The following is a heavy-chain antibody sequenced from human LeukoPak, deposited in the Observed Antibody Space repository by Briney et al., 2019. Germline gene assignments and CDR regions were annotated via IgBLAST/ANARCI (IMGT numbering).Heavy chain of an antibody. V-gene: IGHV3-74*01. CDR1: GFTFSRYW. CDR3: ASKQWLAPPPDS. CDR2: INTDGTVT. D-gene: IGHD6-19*01. J-gene: IGHJ4*02. Sequence: GGSLRLSCAASGFTFSRYWMLWVRQAPGKGLESVSRINTDGTVTTYADSVKGRFTVSRDNADNTMFLQMNSVRDEDTAVYYCASKQWLAPPPDSWGQGTPVTVSS.